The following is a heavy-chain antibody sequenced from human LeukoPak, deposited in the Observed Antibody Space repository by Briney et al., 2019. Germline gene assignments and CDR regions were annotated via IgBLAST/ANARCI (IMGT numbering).Heavy chain of an antibody. CDR1: GFTFSDYY. CDR2: ISSSGSTI. J-gene: IGHJ4*02. Sequence: GGSLRLSCAASGFTFSDYYMSWIRQAPGKGLEWVSYISSSGSTIYYADSVKGRFTISRDNAKNSLYLRMNSLRAEDTAVYYCARITSGGYSYYFDYWGQGTLVTVSS. V-gene: IGHV3-11*01. CDR3: ARITSGGYSYYFDY. D-gene: IGHD5-18*01.